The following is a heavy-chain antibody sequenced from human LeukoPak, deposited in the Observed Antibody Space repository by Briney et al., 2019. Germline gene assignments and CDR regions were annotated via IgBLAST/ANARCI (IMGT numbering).Heavy chain of an antibody. Sequence: GESLKISCKGSGYSFTNYWIGWVRQMPGKGLEWMGIIYPGDSDTRYSPSFQGQVTISADKFLTSAYLQWSSLKASDTAMYYCARGYGAYGHYLDYWGQGTLVTVSS. CDR1: GYSFTNYW. J-gene: IGHJ4*02. D-gene: IGHD5-12*01. CDR2: IYPGDSDT. V-gene: IGHV5-51*01. CDR3: ARGYGAYGHYLDY.